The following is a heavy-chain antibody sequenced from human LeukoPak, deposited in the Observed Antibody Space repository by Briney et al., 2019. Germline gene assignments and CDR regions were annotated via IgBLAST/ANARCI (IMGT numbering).Heavy chain of an antibody. D-gene: IGHD2-15*01. CDR1: GFTFSCYA. CDR2: ISGSGGST. CDR3: AKAEREYCSGGSCYSNYYYYYMDV. V-gene: IGHV3-23*01. J-gene: IGHJ6*03. Sequence: GGPLSLSCAASGFTFSCYAMSWLHMAPGKGLEWVTAISGSGGSTYYADSVKGRFTISRDNSKNTLYLQMNSLRAEDTAVYYCAKAEREYCSGGSCYSNYYYYYMDVWSKGTTVTVSS.